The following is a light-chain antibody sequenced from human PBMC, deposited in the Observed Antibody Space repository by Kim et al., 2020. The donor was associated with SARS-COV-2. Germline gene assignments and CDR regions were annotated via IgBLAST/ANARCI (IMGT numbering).Light chain of an antibody. CDR3: QQNLSKPYT. V-gene: IGKV1-39*01. CDR2: AAS. Sequence: DIQMTQSPPSLSAPIGDTVTITCRASEGIQKFLSWYQHKAGDAPTLLIYAASLLRDGISSRFSGDGSGTLFTLVINDLQPADAATYYCQQNLSKPYTFGQGTKLEI. J-gene: IGKJ2*01. CDR1: EGIQKF.